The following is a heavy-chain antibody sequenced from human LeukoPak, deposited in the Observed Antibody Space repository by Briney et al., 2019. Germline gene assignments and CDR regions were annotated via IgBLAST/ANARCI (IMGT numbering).Heavy chain of an antibody. D-gene: IGHD3-10*01. J-gene: IGHJ4*02. CDR1: GDSISSGHYY. Sequence: SETLSLTCIVSGDSISSGHYYWNWIRQSAGKGLEWIGYISSRGTSTYNPPLKSPVTISKDTSKNQFSLRLNSVTAADTAVYYCARAWFGELFFDYWGQGALVTVSS. CDR2: ISSRGTS. CDR3: ARAWFGELFFDY. V-gene: IGHV4-61*10.